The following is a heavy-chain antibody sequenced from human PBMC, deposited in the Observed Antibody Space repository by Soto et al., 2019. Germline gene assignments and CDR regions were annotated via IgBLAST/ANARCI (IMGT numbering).Heavy chain of an antibody. D-gene: IGHD6-6*01. CDR3: VRGGVAARKGRWFDP. J-gene: IGHJ5*02. CDR1: GGSLSDYY. V-gene: IGHV4-59*01. CDR2: IHYSGST. Sequence: TSETLSLTCTVSGGSLSDYYWTWIRQPPGKGLEWIGYIHYSGSTNYNPSLKSRVTISVDTSKNQFSLKLRSVTAADTAMYHCVRGGVAARKGRWFDPWGQGAPVTVSS.